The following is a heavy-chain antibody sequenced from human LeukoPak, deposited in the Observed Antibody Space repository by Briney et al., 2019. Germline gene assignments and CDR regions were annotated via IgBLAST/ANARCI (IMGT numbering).Heavy chain of an antibody. CDR1: GFTFVSYA. J-gene: IGHJ4*02. CDR3: ARGGGVGAPSGLDY. Sequence: GGSLRLSLAASGFTFVSYAMHWVGQAPGKGLGGVAVISYDGSNKYYADSVKGRFTISRDNSKNTLYLQMNSLRAEDTAVYYCARGGGVGAPSGLDYWGQGTLVTVSP. V-gene: IGHV3-30-3*01. CDR2: ISYDGSNK. D-gene: IGHD1-26*01.